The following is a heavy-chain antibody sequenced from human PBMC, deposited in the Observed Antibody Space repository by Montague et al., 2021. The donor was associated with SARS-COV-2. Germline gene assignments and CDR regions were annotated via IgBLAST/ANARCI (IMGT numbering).Heavy chain of an antibody. V-gene: IGHV3-21*01. CDR3: ARDRGGSYPLDY. CDR1: RFTFSSYS. J-gene: IGHJ4*02. Sequence: SLRLSCAASRFTFSSYSMNPVRQAPGKGLEWVSSISSSSSYIYYADSVKGRFTISRDNAKNSLYLQMNSLRAEDTAVYYCARDRGGSYPLDYWGQGTLVTVSS. D-gene: IGHD1-26*01. CDR2: ISSSSSYI.